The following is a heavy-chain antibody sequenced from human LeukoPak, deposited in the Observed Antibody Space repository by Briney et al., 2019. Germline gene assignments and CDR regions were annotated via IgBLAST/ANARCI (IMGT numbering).Heavy chain of an antibody. D-gene: IGHD6-19*01. CDR3: ARETRIAVAGHYYFDY. CDR2: INHSGNT. J-gene: IGHJ4*02. CDR1: GGSFSGYY. Sequence: SETVSLTCAVYGGSFSGYYWSWVRQPPGKGLEWIGEINHSGNTNYNPSLKSRVTISVDTSKNQFSLKLGSVTAADTAVYYCARETRIAVAGHYYFDYWGQGTLVTVSS. V-gene: IGHV4-34*01.